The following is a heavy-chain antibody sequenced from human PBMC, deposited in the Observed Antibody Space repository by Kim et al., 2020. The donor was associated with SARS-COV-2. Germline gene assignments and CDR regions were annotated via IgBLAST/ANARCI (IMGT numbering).Heavy chain of an antibody. CDR1: GYTLTELS. CDR3: ATSAVRGVIIAADAFDI. CDR2: FDPEDGET. J-gene: IGHJ3*02. V-gene: IGHV1-24*01. Sequence: ASVKVSCKVSGYTLTELSMHWVRQAPGKGLEWMGGFDPEDGETIYAQKFQGRVTMTEDTSTDTAYMELSSLRSEDTAVYYCATSAVRGVIIAADAFDIWGQGTMVTVSS. D-gene: IGHD3-10*01.